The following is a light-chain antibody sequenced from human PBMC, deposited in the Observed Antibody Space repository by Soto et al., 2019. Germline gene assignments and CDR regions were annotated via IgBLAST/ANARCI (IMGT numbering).Light chain of an antibody. J-gene: IGKJ1*01. CDR2: TAS. CDR3: LQYYTYPWT. CDR1: QYIRHD. V-gene: IGKV1-6*01. Sequence: AIQMTQSPSSLSASVGDRVTITCRASQYIRHDLGWYQQKPGKAPKLLIYTASTLESGVPSRFSGSGSGTDFSLTITSLQPEDFATYYCLQYYTYPWTFGQGTKVDIK.